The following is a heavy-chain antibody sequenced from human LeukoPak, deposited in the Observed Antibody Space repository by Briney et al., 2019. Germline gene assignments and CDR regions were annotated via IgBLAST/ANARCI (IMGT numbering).Heavy chain of an antibody. V-gene: IGHV1-3*01. CDR1: GYTFTSYA. CDR2: INAGNGNT. D-gene: IGHD2-2*01. Sequence: ASVKVSCKASGYTFTSYAMHWVRQAPGQRLEWMGWINAGNGNTKYSQKFQGRVTTTRDTSASTAYMELSSLRSEDTAVYYCARGELLRYQLLWNYWGQGTLVTVSS. CDR3: ARGELLRYQLLWNY. J-gene: IGHJ4*02.